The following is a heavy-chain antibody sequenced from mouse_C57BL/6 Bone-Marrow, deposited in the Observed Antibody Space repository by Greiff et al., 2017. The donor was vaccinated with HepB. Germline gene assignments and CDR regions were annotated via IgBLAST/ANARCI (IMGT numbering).Heavy chain of an antibody. V-gene: IGHV7-3*01. J-gene: IGHJ1*03. CDR3: ARSYYYGSSYWYFDV. CDR1: GFTFTDYY. D-gene: IGHD1-1*01. CDR2: IRNKANGYTT. Sequence: EVHLVESGGGLVQPGGSLSLSCAASGFTFTDYYMSWVRQPPGKALEWLGFIRNKANGYTTEYSASVKGRFTISRDNSQSILYLQMNALRAEDSATYYCARSYYYGSSYWYFDVWGTGTTVTVSS.